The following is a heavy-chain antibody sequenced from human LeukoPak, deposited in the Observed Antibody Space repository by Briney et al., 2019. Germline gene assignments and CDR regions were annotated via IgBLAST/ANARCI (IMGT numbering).Heavy chain of an antibody. CDR2: IADDGGVK. CDR3: AKEATWGEWYFDH. J-gene: IGHJ4*02. Sequence: GRSLRLSCVASGITFSRHGMDWVRQAPGKGLEWVAVIADDGGVKQYADSVKGRFTVSRDNSKSTLYLQMNGLSVEDTAIYYCAKEATWGEWYFDHWGQGTPVTVSS. D-gene: IGHD3-3*01. CDR1: GITFSRHG. V-gene: IGHV3-30*18.